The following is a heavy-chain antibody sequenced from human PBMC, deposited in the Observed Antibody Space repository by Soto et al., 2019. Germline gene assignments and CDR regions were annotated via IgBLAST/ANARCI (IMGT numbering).Heavy chain of an antibody. CDR3: ARDSPFTAIFDY. J-gene: IGHJ4*02. D-gene: IGHD2-21*02. CDR2: IIPIFGTA. Sequence: GASVKVSCKASGGTFSSYAISWVRQAPGQGLEWMGGIIPIFGTANYAQKFQGRVTITADESTSTAYMELSSLRSEDTAVYYCARDSPFTAIFDYWGQGTLVTVSS. V-gene: IGHV1-69*13. CDR1: GGTFSSYA.